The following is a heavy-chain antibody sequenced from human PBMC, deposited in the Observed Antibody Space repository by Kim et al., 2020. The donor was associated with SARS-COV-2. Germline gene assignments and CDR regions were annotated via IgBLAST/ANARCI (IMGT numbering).Heavy chain of an antibody. Sequence: GGSLRLSCTASGFTFGDYAMSWVRQAPGKGLEWVGFIRRKAYGGTTEYAASVKGRFTISREDSRSIAYLQMNSLKTEDTAVYYCTRHDFWSGYYADYWGQGTLVTVSS. CDR3: TRHDFWSGYYADY. V-gene: IGHV3-49*04. CDR1: GFTFGDYA. CDR2: IRRKAYGGTT. D-gene: IGHD3-3*01. J-gene: IGHJ4*02.